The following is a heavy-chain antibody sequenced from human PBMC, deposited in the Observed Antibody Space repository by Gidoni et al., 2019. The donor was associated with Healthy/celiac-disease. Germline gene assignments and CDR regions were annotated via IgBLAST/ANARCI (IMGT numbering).Heavy chain of an antibody. CDR2: INAGNGNT. V-gene: IGHV1-3*01. J-gene: IGHJ6*02. CDR3: ARDRGWELLLYGMDV. D-gene: IGHD1-26*01. CDR1: GYTFTRYA. Sequence: QVQLVQSGAEVKKPGASVKVSCKASGYTFTRYAMHWVRQAPGQRLEWMGWINAGNGNTKYSQKFQGRVTITRDTSASTAYMELSSLRSEDTAVYYCARDRGWELLLYGMDVWGQGTTVTVSS.